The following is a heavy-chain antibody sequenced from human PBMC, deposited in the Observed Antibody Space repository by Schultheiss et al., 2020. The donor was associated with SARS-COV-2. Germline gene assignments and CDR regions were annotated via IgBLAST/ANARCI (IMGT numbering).Heavy chain of an antibody. V-gene: IGHV1-2*02. CDR2: INPNSGGT. D-gene: IGHD3-3*01. CDR1: GYTFTGYY. CDR3: ARPADYDFWSGYYSPYYYYYMDV. Sequence: ASVKVSCKASGYTFTGYYMHWVRQAPGQGLEWMGWINPNSGGTNYAQKFQGRVTMTRNTSISTAYMELSSLRSEDTAVYYCARPADYDFWSGYYSPYYYYYMDVWGKGTTVTVSS. J-gene: IGHJ6*03.